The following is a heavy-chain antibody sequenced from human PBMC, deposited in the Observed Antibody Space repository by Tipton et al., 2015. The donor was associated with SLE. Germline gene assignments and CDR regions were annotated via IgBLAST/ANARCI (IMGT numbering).Heavy chain of an antibody. Sequence: GSLRLSCAASGFTFSSYAMSWVRQAPGKGLEWVSVIYSGGSTYYADSVKGRFTISRDNSKNTPYLQMNSLRAEDAAVYYCAKGETPYNWFDPWGQGTLVTVSS. D-gene: IGHD1-26*01. CDR2: IYSGGST. CDR3: AKGETPYNWFDP. V-gene: IGHV3-23*03. CDR1: GFTFSSYA. J-gene: IGHJ5*02.